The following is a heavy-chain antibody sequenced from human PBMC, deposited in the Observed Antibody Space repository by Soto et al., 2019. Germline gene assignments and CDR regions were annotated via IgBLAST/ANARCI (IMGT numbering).Heavy chain of an antibody. CDR2: INTGNGNT. D-gene: IGHD3-10*01. CDR3: ARGDTMVRGVIIDYFDY. CDR1: GYTFTSYT. Sequence: QVHLVQSGAEVKKPGASVKVSYKASGYTFTSYTLHWVRQAPGQGLEWMGWINTGNGNTKYSQNFQGRVTITRDTSASTAYMELSSLRSEDTAVYYCARGDTMVRGVIIDYFDYWGQGTLVTVSS. J-gene: IGHJ4*02. V-gene: IGHV1-3*04.